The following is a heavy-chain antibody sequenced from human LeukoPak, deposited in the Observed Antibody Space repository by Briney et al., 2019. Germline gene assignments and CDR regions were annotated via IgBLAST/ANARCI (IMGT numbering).Heavy chain of an antibody. D-gene: IGHD3-22*01. CDR2: ITDSGGGT. CDR3: AKAMSTDHYDSKGFYRVDFDS. J-gene: IGHJ4*02. Sequence: PGGSLRLSCAASGFTFSSYAMNWVRQASGKGLEWVSSITDSGGGTYYADSVKGRFSISRDNSKSTLYLQLSSLTAEDTAVYYCAKAMSTDHYDSKGFYRVDFDSWGQGTLVTVSS. V-gene: IGHV3-23*01. CDR1: GFTFSSYA.